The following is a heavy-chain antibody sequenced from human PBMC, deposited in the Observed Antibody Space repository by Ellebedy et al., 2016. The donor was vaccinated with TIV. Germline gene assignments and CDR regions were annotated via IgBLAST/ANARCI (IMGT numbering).Heavy chain of an antibody. Sequence: ASVKVSXXASGYTFTGYYMHWVRQAPGQGLEWMGWINPNSGGTNYAQKFQGWVTMTRDTSISTAYMELSRLRSDDTAVYYCARGLVGQLQYGMDVWGQGTTVTVSS. CDR3: ARGLVGQLQYGMDV. CDR1: GYTFTGYY. J-gene: IGHJ6*02. D-gene: IGHD6-6*01. CDR2: INPNSGGT. V-gene: IGHV1-2*04.